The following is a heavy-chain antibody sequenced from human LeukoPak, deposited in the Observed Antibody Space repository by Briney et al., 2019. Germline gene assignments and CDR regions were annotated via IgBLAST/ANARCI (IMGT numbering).Heavy chain of an antibody. CDR1: GGSISSYY. J-gene: IGHJ6*02. CDR2: IYYSGST. Sequence: PSETLSLTCTVSGGSISSYYWSWIRQPPGKGLERIGYIYYSGSTNYNPSLKSRVTISVDTSKNQFSLKLSSVTAADTAVYYCARLLRSYYGMDVWGQGTTVTVSS. CDR3: ARLLRSYYGMDV. V-gene: IGHV4-59*01. D-gene: IGHD3-3*01.